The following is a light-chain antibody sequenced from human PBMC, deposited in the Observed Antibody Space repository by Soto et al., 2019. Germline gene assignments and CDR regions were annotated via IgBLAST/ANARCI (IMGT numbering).Light chain of an antibody. Sequence: EILLTQSPSTLSLSPGERATLSCRASQSVSSYLAWYQQKPGQAPRLLIYGASSRATGIPDRFSGRGSGTDFTLTISSLEPEDFEVYYCQQRSNWPITFGQGTRLENK. CDR1: QSVSSY. CDR3: QQRSNWPIT. CDR2: GAS. J-gene: IGKJ5*01. V-gene: IGKV3-11*01.